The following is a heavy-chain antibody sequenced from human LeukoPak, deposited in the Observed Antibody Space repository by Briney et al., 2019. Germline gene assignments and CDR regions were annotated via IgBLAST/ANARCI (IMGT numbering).Heavy chain of an antibody. CDR3: AKAGVVTRHWFDP. CDR2: ISYDVSYK. Sequence: GGSLRLSCAASGFTFSGYGMHWVRQAPGKGLEWVAVISYDVSYKYYADSVKGRFTISRDNSKNTLYLQMNSLRAEDTAVYYCAKAGVVTRHWFDPWGQGTLVTVSS. J-gene: IGHJ5*02. CDR1: GFTFSGYG. V-gene: IGHV3-30*18. D-gene: IGHD2-21*02.